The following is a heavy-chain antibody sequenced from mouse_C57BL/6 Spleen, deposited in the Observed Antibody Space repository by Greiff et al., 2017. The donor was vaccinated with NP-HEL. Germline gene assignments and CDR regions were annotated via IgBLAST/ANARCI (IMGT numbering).Heavy chain of an antibody. J-gene: IGHJ3*01. CDR2: IDPENGDT. V-gene: IGHV14-4*01. D-gene: IGHD2-4*01. CDR1: GFNIKDDY. Sequence: EVQLKESGAELVRPGASVKLSCTASGFNIKDDYMHWVKQRPEQGLEWIGWIDPENGDTEYASKFQGKATIKADTSANPSYLQLSSLTSEDTAVYYFTNYDYGAWFAYWGQGTLVTVSA. CDR3: TNYDYGAWFAY.